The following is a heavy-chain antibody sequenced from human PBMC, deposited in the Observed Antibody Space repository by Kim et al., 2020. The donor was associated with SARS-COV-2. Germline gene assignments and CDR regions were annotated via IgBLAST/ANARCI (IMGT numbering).Heavy chain of an antibody. V-gene: IGHV3-9*01. Sequence: GGSLRLSCAASGFTFDDYAMHWVRQAPGKGLEWVSGISWNSGSIGYADSVKGRFTISRDNAKNSLYLQMNSLRAEDTALYYCAKDTGGMYFDLWGRGTLVTVSS. J-gene: IGHJ2*01. CDR2: ISWNSGSI. CDR1: GFTFDDYA. CDR3: AKDTGGMYFDL.